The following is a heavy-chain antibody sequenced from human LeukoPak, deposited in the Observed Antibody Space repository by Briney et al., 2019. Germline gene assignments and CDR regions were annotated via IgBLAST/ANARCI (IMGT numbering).Heavy chain of an antibody. Sequence: PPGRSLRLSCAASGFTFSSYAMHWVRQAPGKGLEWVAVISYDGSNKYYADSVKGRFTISRDNSKNTLYPQMNSLRAEDTAVYYCAKIVGATNSDYWGREPWSPSPQ. J-gene: IGHJ4*02. CDR2: ISYDGSNK. CDR1: GFTFSSYA. CDR3: AKIVGATNSDY. D-gene: IGHD1-26*01. V-gene: IGHV3-30-3*01.